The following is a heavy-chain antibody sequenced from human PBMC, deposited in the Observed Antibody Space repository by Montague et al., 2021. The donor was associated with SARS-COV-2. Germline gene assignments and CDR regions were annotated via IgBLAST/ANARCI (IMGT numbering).Heavy chain of an antibody. CDR1: GGSFSNYY. CDR2: IHHSGGT. J-gene: IGHJ5*02. V-gene: IGHV4-34*01. D-gene: IGHD3-9*01. CDR3: TRGRAISTLFVPHQRWFDP. Sequence: SETLSLTCAVYGGSFSNYYWSWIRHPPGEGLQWIVEIHHSGGTNYNPSLKSRVTISVDTSKNQLSLKLSSLTAADTAVYYCTRGRAISTLFVPHQRWFDPWGQGTLVTVSS.